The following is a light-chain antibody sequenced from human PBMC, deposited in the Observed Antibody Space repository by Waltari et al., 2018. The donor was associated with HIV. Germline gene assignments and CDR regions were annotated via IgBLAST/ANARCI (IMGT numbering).Light chain of an antibody. V-gene: IGKV1-33*01. Sequence: DIQMTQSPSSLSASVGDSVTITCQASQDISNYLNWYQQKPGKAPKLLIYDASNLETGVPSRFSGSGSVTDFTFTISSLQPEDIATYYCQQYDNLPLTFGPGTKVDIK. J-gene: IGKJ3*01. CDR1: QDISNY. CDR2: DAS. CDR3: QQYDNLPLT.